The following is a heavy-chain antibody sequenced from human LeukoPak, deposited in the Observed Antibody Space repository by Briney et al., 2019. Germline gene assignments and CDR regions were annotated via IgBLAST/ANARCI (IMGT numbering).Heavy chain of an antibody. J-gene: IGHJ4*02. V-gene: IGHV3-30*18. CDR1: GFTFSSYG. CDR2: ISYDGSNK. Sequence: PGGSLRLSCAASGFTFSSYGMHWVRQAPGKGLEWVAVISYDGSNKYYADSVKGRFTISRDNTKNTLYLQMNSLRAEDTAVYYCAKQKSSGWYEDYWGQGTLVTVSS. CDR3: AKQKSSGWYEDY. D-gene: IGHD6-19*01.